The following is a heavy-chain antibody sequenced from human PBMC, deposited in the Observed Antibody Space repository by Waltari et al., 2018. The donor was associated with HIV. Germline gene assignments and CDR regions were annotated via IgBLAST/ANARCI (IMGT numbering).Heavy chain of an antibody. CDR3: AREKNIPEKYHGMDV. CDR1: GYTFTSYS. V-gene: IGHV1-3*01. Sequence: QVQLVQSGAEVKKPGASVKVSCKASGYTFTSYSMHWVRQAPGRRFEWMGWINAGNGNTKYSQKMQGRDTITRDTSASTAYMELTSLRSEDTAVYYCAREKNIPEKYHGMDVWGQGTTVTVSS. J-gene: IGHJ6*02. CDR2: INAGNGNT.